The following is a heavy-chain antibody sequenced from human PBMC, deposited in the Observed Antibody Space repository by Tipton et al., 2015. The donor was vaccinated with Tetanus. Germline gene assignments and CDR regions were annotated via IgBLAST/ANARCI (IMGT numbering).Heavy chain of an antibody. J-gene: IGHJ2*01. CDR1: GGSVRSGDYS. D-gene: IGHD5-18*01. V-gene: IGHV4-61*08. CDR2: VSYSGRT. CDR3: AGGGSYSYGPRGFDL. Sequence: TLSLTCTVSGGSVRSGDYSWNWIRQPPGKGLEWLAYVSYSGRTNSNYSLKSRITISQDTSKNQFSLRLTSVTAADTAVYYCAGGGSYSYGPRGFDLWGRGTLVTVSS.